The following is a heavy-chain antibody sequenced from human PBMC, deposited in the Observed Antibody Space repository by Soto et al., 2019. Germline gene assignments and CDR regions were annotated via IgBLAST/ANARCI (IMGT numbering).Heavy chain of an antibody. Sequence: SETLSLTCSVSGASISSYYWSWNRQPPGKGLEWLAYIYYSGSTSYNPSLKSRVSISLDTSMNQFSLKLSSVTAADTAVYYCARTYDDSGPNSGGYGFDIWGQGTMVTVSS. CDR3: ARTYDDSGPNSGGYGFDI. D-gene: IGHD3-22*01. V-gene: IGHV4-59*01. CDR1: GASISSYY. J-gene: IGHJ3*02. CDR2: IYYSGST.